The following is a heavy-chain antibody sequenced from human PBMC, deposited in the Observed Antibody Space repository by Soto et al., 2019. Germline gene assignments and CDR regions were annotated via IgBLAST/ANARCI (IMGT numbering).Heavy chain of an antibody. CDR2: ISGSGGST. J-gene: IGHJ2*01. D-gene: IGHD7-27*01. Sequence: EVQLLESGGGLVQPGGSLRLSCAASGFTFSSYAMSWVRQAPGKGLEWVSAISGSGGSTYYADSLKGRFTISRDNSRNTLYLQMNSLRAEDTAVYYCAKGSRGLGIWYLDLGGRGTLVTVSS. CDR3: AKGSRGLGIWYLDL. CDR1: GFTFSSYA. V-gene: IGHV3-23*01.